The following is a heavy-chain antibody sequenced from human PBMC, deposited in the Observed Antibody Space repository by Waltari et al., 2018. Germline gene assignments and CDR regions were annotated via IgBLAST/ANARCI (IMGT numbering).Heavy chain of an antibody. J-gene: IGHJ4*02. CDR2: IYYPGNT. V-gene: IGHV4-39*07. CDR3: ASGGGYTNGWDY. Sequence: QPLLQESGPGLVKPSETLSLTCSVSGDSLSSRNYFWGWIRQPPGKGLQWIGCIYYPGNTYYNPSLKSRLTIPLDTSKNQFSLKLTSVTAADTAVYFCASGGGYTNGWDYWGQGTPVTVSS. CDR1: GDSLSSRNYF. D-gene: IGHD2-8*01.